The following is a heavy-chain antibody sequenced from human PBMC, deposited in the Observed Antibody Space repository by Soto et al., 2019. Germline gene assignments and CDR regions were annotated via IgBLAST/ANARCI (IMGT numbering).Heavy chain of an antibody. Sequence: PGRSLRLSSAASGLTFDTYWMNPVRQAPGKGLEWVSVIYSGGSTYYADSAAGRFTISRANSKNTLYLQMNSLRAEDTAVYYCARLDTASGYYYGMDVWGQGSTVTVSS. CDR1: GLTFDTYW. CDR2: IYSGGST. D-gene: IGHD5-18*01. CDR3: ARLDTASGYYYGMDV. J-gene: IGHJ6*02. V-gene: IGHV3-53*01.